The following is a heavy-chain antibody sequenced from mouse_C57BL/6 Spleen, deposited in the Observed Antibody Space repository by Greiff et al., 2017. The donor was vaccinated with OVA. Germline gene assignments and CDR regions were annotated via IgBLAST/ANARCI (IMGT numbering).Heavy chain of an antibody. V-gene: IGHV1-69*01. CDR1: GYTFTSYW. Sequence: QVQLQQPGAELVMPGASVKLSCKASGYTFTSYWMHWVKQRPGQGLEWIGEIDPSDSYTNYNQKFKGKSTLTVDKSSSTAYMQLSSLTSEDSAVYYFARRDYYGRWYFDVWGTGTTVTVSS. J-gene: IGHJ1*03. CDR2: IDPSDSYT. D-gene: IGHD1-1*01. CDR3: ARRDYYGRWYFDV.